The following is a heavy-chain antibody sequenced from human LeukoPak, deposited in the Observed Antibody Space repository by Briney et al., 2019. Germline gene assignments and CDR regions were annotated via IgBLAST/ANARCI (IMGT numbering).Heavy chain of an antibody. J-gene: IGHJ4*02. D-gene: IGHD3-10*01. Sequence: SETLSLTCTVSGGSISSYYWSWIRQPPGKGLEWIGYIYYSGSTNYNPSLKSRVTISVDTSKNQFSLKLSSVTAADTAVYYCARGSSALSRGGFDYWGQGTLVTVSS. CDR3: ARGSSALSRGGFDY. V-gene: IGHV4-59*01. CDR1: GGSISSYY. CDR2: IYYSGST.